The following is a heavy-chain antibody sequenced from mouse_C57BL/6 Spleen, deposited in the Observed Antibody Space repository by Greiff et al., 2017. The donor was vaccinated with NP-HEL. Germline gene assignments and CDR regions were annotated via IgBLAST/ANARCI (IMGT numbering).Heavy chain of an antibody. CDR1: GFTFSSYG. CDR2: ISSGGSYT. Sequence: EVMLVESGGDLVKPGGSLKLSCAASGFTFSSYGMSWVRQTPDKRLEWVATISSGGSYTYYPDSVKGRFTISRDNAKNTLYLQMSSLKSEDTAMYYCARQAGGDYWGQGTTLTVSS. V-gene: IGHV5-6*01. CDR3: ARQAGGDY. J-gene: IGHJ2*01.